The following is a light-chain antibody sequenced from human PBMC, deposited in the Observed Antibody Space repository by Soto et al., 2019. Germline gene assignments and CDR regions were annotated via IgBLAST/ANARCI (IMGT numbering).Light chain of an antibody. CDR3: SSSAPESTYV. CDR1: SSDVGGYNY. CDR2: EVS. Sequence: QSVLTQPASVSGSPGQSITISCTGTSSDVGGYNYVSWYQQHPGKAPKLMIYEVSNRPSGVSNRFSGSKSGNTASLTISGLQAEDEADYYCSSSAPESTYVFGTGTKLTVL. V-gene: IGLV2-14*01. J-gene: IGLJ1*01.